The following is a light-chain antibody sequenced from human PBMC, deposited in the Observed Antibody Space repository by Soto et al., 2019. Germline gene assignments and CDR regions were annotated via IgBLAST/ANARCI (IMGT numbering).Light chain of an antibody. CDR3: QVWYSSTDLYV. CDR1: NIGSES. CDR2: DDS. J-gene: IGLJ1*01. V-gene: IGLV3-21*02. Sequence: SYELTQPPSVSVAPGQTARISCGGNNIGSESVHWYQQRPGQAPVLVVYDDSDRPSGIPERFSGSNSANTATLTISRVEAGDEADYYCQVWYSSTDLYVCGSGTKVTVL.